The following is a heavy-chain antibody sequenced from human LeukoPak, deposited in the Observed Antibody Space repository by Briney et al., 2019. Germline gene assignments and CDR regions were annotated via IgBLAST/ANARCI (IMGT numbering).Heavy chain of an antibody. CDR1: GLTFSRYW. CDR2: IKQDGSEK. V-gene: IGHV3-7*01. Sequence: GGSLRLSCAASGLTFSRYWMTWFRQAPGKGLEWVANIKQDGSEKYYVDSVKGRSTISRDNSKNTLYLQMNSLRAEDTAVYYCARESTEYYYDSSGLDYWGQGTLVTVSS. CDR3: ARESTEYYYDSSGLDY. J-gene: IGHJ4*02. D-gene: IGHD3-22*01.